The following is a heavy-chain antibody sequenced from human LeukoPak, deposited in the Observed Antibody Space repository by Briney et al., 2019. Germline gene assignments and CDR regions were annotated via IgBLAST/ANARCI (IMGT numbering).Heavy chain of an antibody. CDR1: GGTFTSYA. J-gene: IGHJ4*02. Sequence: SVKVSCKASGGTFTSYAISWVRQAPGQGLEWMGRIIPIFGIANYAQKFQGRVTITADNSTSTAYMELSSLRSEDTAVYYCASGYYYDSSGPVDYWGQGTLVTVSS. D-gene: IGHD3-22*01. CDR3: ASGYYYDSSGPVDY. V-gene: IGHV1-69*04. CDR2: IIPIFGIA.